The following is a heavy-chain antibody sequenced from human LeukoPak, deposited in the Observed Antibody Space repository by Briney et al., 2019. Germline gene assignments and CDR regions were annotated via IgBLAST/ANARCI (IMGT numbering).Heavy chain of an antibody. CDR2: ISAYNGNT. Sequence: ASVKVSCKASGYTFTSYGISWERHAPGQGLEWMGWISAYNGNTNYAQKLQGRVTMTTDTSTRPANTELRSLRSDETAVSYCARGHIAPWGQGTLATVYS. CDR1: GYTFTSYG. V-gene: IGHV1-18*01. J-gene: IGHJ5*02. CDR3: ARGHIAP.